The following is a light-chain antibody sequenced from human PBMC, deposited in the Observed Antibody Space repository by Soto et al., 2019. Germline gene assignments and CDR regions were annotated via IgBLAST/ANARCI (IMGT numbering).Light chain of an antibody. J-gene: IGKJ1*01. CDR2: AAS. CDR1: QGIRDD. V-gene: IGKV1-17*02. Sequence: DIQMTQSPSSLSASVGDRVTITCRASQGIRDDLNWYQQKPGKAPTRLIYAASTLQTGVPSRFSGSGYETEFTLTISDLQPEDFSTYYCLQHFSHPPWTFGQGTKVEIK. CDR3: LQHFSHPPWT.